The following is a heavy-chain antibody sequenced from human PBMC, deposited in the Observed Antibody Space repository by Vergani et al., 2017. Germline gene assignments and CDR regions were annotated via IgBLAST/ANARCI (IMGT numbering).Heavy chain of an antibody. J-gene: IGHJ4*02. CDR3: ARGWRSGHANWDYFDY. D-gene: IGHD5-12*01. Sequence: QVQLQESGPGLVKPSQTLSLTCTVSGGSISSGDYYWSWIRQPPGKGLEWIGYIYYSGSTYYNPSLKSRVTISVDTSKNQFSLKLSSVTAADTAVYYCARGWRSGHANWDYFDYWGQGTLVTVSA. CDR1: GGSISSGDYY. CDR2: IYYSGST. V-gene: IGHV4-30-4*01.